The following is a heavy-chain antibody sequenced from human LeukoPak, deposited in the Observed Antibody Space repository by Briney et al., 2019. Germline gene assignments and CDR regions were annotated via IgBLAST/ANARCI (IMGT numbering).Heavy chain of an antibody. CDR2: INPNSSLT. CDR1: GYIFTDYY. D-gene: IGHD4-11*01. J-gene: IGHJ5*02. CDR3: ARHSKYANNWFDP. V-gene: IGHV1-2*02. Sequence: ASVKVSCKASGYIFTDYYLHWVRQAPGQGLEWMGWINPNSSLTNYAKRFQDRVTMTADTSVSTAYMQLTRLTSDDSAVYYCARHSKYANNWFDPWGQGTLVTVSA.